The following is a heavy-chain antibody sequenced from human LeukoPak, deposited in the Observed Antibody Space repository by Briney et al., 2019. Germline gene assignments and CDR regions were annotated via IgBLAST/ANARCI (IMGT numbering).Heavy chain of an antibody. CDR1: GGSISSYY. Sequence: PSETLSLTCTVAGGSISSYYWSWIRQPPGKGLEWIGYIYYSGSTNYNPSLKSRVTISVDTSKNQFSLKLSSVTAADTAVYYCARENYGSGSYRVDYWGQGTLVTVSS. CDR3: ARENYGSGSYRVDY. D-gene: IGHD3-10*01. V-gene: IGHV4-59*01. J-gene: IGHJ4*02. CDR2: IYYSGST.